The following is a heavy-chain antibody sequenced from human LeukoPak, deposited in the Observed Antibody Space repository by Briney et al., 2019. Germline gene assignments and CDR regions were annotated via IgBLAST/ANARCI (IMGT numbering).Heavy chain of an antibody. CDR1: GGSISSYY. CDR2: IYYSGST. Sequence: SETLSLTCTVSGGSISSYYWSWIRQPPGKGLEWIGYIYYSGSTNYNPSLKSRVTISVDTSKNQFSLKLSSVTAADTAVYYCARGAYDILTGHNWFDPWGQGTLVTVSS. CDR3: ARGAYDILTGHNWFDP. D-gene: IGHD3-9*01. V-gene: IGHV4-59*01. J-gene: IGHJ5*02.